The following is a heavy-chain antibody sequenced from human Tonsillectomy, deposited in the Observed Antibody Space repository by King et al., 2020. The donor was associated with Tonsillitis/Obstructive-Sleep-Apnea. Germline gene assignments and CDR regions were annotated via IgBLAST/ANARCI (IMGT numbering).Heavy chain of an antibody. V-gene: IGHV3-73*02. Sequence: VQLVESGGGLVQPGGSLKLSCAASGFTLSGSAINWVRQASGGGLEWVGSISSKDNTYATAYAASVKGRFTISRDATKNTAYLQMHSLKTEDTAVYYCTRRSSASISNWFDAWGQGTLVTVSS. D-gene: IGHD6-6*01. CDR3: TRRSSASISNWFDA. J-gene: IGHJ5*02. CDR2: ISSKDNTYAT. CDR1: GFTLSGSA.